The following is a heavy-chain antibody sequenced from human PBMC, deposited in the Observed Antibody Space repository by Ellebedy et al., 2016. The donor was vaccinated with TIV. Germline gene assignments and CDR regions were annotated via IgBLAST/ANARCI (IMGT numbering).Heavy chain of an antibody. CDR3: ARDWRITMVRGVPGPGDGMDV. CDR2: ISAYNGNT. CDR1: GYTFTSYG. V-gene: IGHV1-18*01. D-gene: IGHD3-10*01. J-gene: IGHJ6*02. Sequence: AASVKVSCKASGYTFTSYGISWVRQAPGQGLEWMGWISAYNGNTNYAQKLQGRVTMTTDTSTSTAYMELRSLRSDDTAVYYCARDWRITMVRGVPGPGDGMDVWGQGTTVTVSS.